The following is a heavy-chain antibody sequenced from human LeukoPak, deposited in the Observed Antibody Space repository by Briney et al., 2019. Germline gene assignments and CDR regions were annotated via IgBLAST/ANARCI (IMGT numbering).Heavy chain of an antibody. J-gene: IGHJ4*02. D-gene: IGHD3-9*01. CDR2: IVPVFGTP. CDR1: GDTFSKYA. Sequence: SVKVSCKASGDTFSKYAVTWVRQAPGQGLEWMGNIVPVFGTPVYTQKFQGRVTITTDESRTTAYMELSSLRSEDTALYYCASRYTTSRHFDWDVDYWGQGTLLTVSS. CDR3: ASRYTTSRHFDWDVDY. V-gene: IGHV1-69*05.